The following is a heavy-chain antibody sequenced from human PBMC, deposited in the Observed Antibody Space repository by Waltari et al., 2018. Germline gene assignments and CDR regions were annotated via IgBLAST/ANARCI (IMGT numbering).Heavy chain of an antibody. CDR3: AKGAAAASTGYYYYYYYMDV. CDR1: GFTFSSYG. V-gene: IGHV3-30*02. J-gene: IGHJ6*03. Sequence: QVQLVESGGGVVQPGGSLRLSCAASGFTFSSYGMHWVRQAPGKGLAWVAFIRYDGSNKYYADSVKGRFTISRDNSKNTLYLQMNSLRAEDTAVYYCAKGAAAASTGYYYYYYYMDVWGKGTTVTVSS. CDR2: IRYDGSNK. D-gene: IGHD6-13*01.